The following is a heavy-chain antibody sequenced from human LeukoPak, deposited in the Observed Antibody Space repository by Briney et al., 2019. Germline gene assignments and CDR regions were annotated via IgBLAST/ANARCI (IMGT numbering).Heavy chain of an antibody. CDR1: GLNFDDSA. V-gene: IGHV3-43*02. CDR2: ISADGGST. Sequence: GGSLRLSCVASGLNFDDSAMHWVRQAPGKGLEWVSLISADGGSTFSADSVKGRFSISRNNSKNSLYLQMNSLRSEDTAMYYCAKESGKFDYWGQGTLVAVSS. CDR3: AKESGKFDY. J-gene: IGHJ4*02.